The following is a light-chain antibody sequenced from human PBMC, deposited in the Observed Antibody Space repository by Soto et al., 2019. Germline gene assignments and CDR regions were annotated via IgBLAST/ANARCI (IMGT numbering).Light chain of an antibody. CDR3: LQLSDYPLT. V-gene: IGKV1-9*01. J-gene: IGKJ4*01. CDR2: AAS. CDR1: QGISSY. Sequence: DIQLTQSPSFLSASVGDRVTITCRATQGISSYLAWYQQKPGKALKLLIYAASTLQSEVPSRFSGSGSGTEFTLTISSLQPEDFAAYYCLQLSDYPLTFGGGTKVEIK.